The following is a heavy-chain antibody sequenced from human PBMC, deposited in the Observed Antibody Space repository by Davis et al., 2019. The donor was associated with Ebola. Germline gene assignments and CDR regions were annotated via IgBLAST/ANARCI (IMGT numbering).Heavy chain of an antibody. V-gene: IGHV3-23*01. CDR3: AREEEYQLLFSEYYFDY. Sequence: GESLKISCAASGFTFSSYAMSWVRQAPGKGLEWVSAISGSGGSTYYADSVKGRFTISRDNSKNTLYLQMNSLRAEDTAVYYCAREEEYQLLFSEYYFDYWGQGTLVTVPS. D-gene: IGHD2-2*01. J-gene: IGHJ4*02. CDR1: GFTFSSYA. CDR2: ISGSGGST.